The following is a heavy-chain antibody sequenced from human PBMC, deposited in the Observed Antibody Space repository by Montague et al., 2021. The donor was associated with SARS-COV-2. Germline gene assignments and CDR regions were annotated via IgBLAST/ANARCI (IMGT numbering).Heavy chain of an antibody. V-gene: IGHV4-39*01. CDR1: GDSITNTRYY. J-gene: IGHJ4*02. CDR2: VYNNGIT. CDR3: AVEEQYHFDY. D-gene: IGHD1/OR15-1a*01. Sequence: SETLSLTRTVSGDSITNTRYYWGWIRQAPGRPLEWIGSVYNNGITYYNPSLRSRVFISIDTSKNQFSLRLSSVTASDTAHYYCAVEEQYHFDYWGRGSLVSVSS.